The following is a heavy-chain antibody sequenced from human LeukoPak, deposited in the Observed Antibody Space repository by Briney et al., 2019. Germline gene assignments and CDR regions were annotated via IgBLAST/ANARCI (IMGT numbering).Heavy chain of an antibody. CDR2: INSDGSST. D-gene: IGHD5-18*01. Sequence: PGGSLRLSCAAPGFTFSSYWMHWVRQAPGKGLVWVSRINSDGSSTSYADSVKGRFTISRDNAKNTLYLQMNSLRAEDTAVYYCARDKSEYRYAYWSDYWGQGTLVTVSS. CDR3: ARDKSEYRYAYWSDY. CDR1: GFTFSSYW. J-gene: IGHJ4*02. V-gene: IGHV3-74*01.